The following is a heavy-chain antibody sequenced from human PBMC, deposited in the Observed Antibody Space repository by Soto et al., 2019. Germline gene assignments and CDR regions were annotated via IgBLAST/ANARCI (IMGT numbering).Heavy chain of an antibody. CDR3: ARDTSNYVSFFDYYYYYMDV. CDR2: IYSGGST. J-gene: IGHJ6*03. V-gene: IGHV3-66*01. CDR1: GFTVSSNY. Sequence: GGSLRLSCAASGFTVSSNYMSWVRQAPGKGLEWVSVIYSGGSTYYADSVKGRFTISRDNSKNTLYLQMNSLRAEDTAVYYCARDTSNYVSFFDYYYYYMDVWGKGTTVTVSS. D-gene: IGHD4-4*01.